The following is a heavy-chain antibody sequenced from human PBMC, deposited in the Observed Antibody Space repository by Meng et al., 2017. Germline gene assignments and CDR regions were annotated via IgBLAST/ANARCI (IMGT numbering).Heavy chain of an antibody. Sequence: HVLLLGSVPGLVKPAGTLVLGCAVPGGSISSSNWWSWARQPPGKGLEWIGEIYHSGSTNYNPSLKRRVTISVDKSKNQFSLKLSSVTAADTAVYYCARVVAATTLFLDYWGQGTLVTVSS. V-gene: IGHV4-4*02. CDR3: ARVVAATTLFLDY. CDR1: GGSISSSNW. J-gene: IGHJ4*02. CDR2: IYHSGST. D-gene: IGHD2-15*01.